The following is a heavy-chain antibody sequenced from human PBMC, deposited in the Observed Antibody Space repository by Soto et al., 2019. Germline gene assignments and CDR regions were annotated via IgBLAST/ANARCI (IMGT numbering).Heavy chain of an antibody. J-gene: IGHJ6*02. V-gene: IGHV1-2*04. CDR2: INPNSGGT. Sequence: ASVNVSCKASGYTFTSYGISWVRQAPGQGLEWMGWINPNSGGTNYAQKFQGWVTMTRDTSISTAYMELSRLRSDDTAVYYCARDSRTAADIYYYYYVMDVWGQGTTVTVSS. CDR3: ARDSRTAADIYYYYYVMDV. D-gene: IGHD6-13*01. CDR1: GYTFTSYG.